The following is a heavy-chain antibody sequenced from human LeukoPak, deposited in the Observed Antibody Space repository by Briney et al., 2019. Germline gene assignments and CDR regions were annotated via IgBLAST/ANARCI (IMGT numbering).Heavy chain of an antibody. CDR2: IYYSGST. CDR1: GGSISSYY. V-gene: IGHV4-59*01. Sequence: SETLSLTCTVSGGSISSYYWSWIRQPPGKGLEWIGYIYYSGSTNYNPSLKSRVTISVDTSKNQFSLKLSSVTAADTAVYYCARVYGGSIGYLDYWGQGTLVTVSS. CDR3: ARVYGGSIGYLDY. J-gene: IGHJ4*02. D-gene: IGHD3-22*01.